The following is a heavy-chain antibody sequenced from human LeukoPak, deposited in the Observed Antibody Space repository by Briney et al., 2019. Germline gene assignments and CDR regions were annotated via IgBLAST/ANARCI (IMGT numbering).Heavy chain of an antibody. Sequence: ASVKVSCKASGYTFTTYGINWVRQAPGQGLEWLSWIDTYNGNTNYVQELQDRVTVTTDTSTSTAYMELRSLRSDDTAVYYCARDQDINRGFFQPGGYWGQGTLVTVSS. J-gene: IGHJ4*02. CDR1: GYTFTTYG. CDR3: ARDQDINRGFFQPGGY. V-gene: IGHV1-18*01. CDR2: IDTYNGNT. D-gene: IGHD1-14*01.